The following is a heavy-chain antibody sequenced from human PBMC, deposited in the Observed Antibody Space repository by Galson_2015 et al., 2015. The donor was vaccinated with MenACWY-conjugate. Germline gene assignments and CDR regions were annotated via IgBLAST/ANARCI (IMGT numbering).Heavy chain of an antibody. J-gene: IGHJ4*02. CDR2: ISSSSSTI. CDR1: GFTFSSYS. CDR3: ARDLGYYYDSSGYYSGY. D-gene: IGHD3-22*01. V-gene: IGHV3-48*01. Sequence: SLRLSCAASGFTFSSYSMNWVRQAPGKGLEWVSYISSSSSTIYYADSVKGRFTISRDNAKNSLYLQMNSLRAEDTAVYYCARDLGYYYDSSGYYSGYWGQGTLVAVSS.